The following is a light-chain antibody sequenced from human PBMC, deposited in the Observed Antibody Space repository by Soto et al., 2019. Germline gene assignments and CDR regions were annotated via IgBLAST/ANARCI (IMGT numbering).Light chain of an antibody. Sequence: DLQMTQSPSTLSSSVGDSVTITCRASQSISRWLAWYQQKPGKAPKLLIYDAYSLESGVPSRFSGSGSGTEFTLTISSLQSEDFAVYYCQQYNYWPPITFGQGTRLEIK. CDR3: QQYNYWPPIT. J-gene: IGKJ5*01. CDR2: DAY. CDR1: QSISRW. V-gene: IGKV1-5*01.